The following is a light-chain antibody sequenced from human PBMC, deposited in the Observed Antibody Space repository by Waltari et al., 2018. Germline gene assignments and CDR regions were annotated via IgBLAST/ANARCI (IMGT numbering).Light chain of an antibody. CDR1: SSDVGGYNH. J-gene: IGLJ1*01. V-gene: IGLV2-14*01. CDR3: SSYTSSSSSYV. Sequence: QSALTQPASVSGSPGQSITISCTGTSSDVGGYNHVSWYQQHPGKAPKLMIYDVTKRPSGVSNRFSGSKSDRTASLTISVLQAEDEADYFCSSYTSSSSSYVFGTGTKVTVL. CDR2: DVT.